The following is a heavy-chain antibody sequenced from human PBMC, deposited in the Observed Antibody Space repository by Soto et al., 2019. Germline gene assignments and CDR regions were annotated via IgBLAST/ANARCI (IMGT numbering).Heavy chain of an antibody. J-gene: IGHJ6*02. CDR1: GYSISSGYY. Sequence: PSETLSLIXAVSGYSISSGYYWGWIRQPPGKGLEWIGSIYHSGSTYYNPSLKSRVTISVDTSKNQFSLKLSSVTAADTAVYYCARPTVTGLYYGMDVWGQGTTVTVSS. CDR3: ARPTVTGLYYGMDV. D-gene: IGHD4-4*01. CDR2: IYHSGST. V-gene: IGHV4-38-2*01.